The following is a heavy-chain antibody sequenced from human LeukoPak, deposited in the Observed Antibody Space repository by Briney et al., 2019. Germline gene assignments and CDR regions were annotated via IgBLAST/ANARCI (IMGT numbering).Heavy chain of an antibody. V-gene: IGHV1-18*04. CDR2: ISAYNGNT. D-gene: IGHD2-15*01. CDR1: GYTFTSYG. Sequence: GASVKVSCKASGYTFTSYGISWVRQAPGQGLEWMGWISAYNGNTNYAQKLQGRVTMTTDTSTSTAYMELRSLRSDDTAVYYCARGAGHCSGGRCYSYYSHMDVWGKGTTLTVSS. J-gene: IGHJ6*04. CDR3: ARGAGHCSGGRCYSYYSHMDV.